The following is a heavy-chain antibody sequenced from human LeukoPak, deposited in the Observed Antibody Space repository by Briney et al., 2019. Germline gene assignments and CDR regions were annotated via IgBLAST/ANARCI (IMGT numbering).Heavy chain of an antibody. CDR2: IYYSGST. J-gene: IGHJ5*02. CDR3: ARGHHDSSGYYNWFDH. D-gene: IGHD3-22*01. Sequence: PSETLSLTCTVSGGSISSYYWSWIRQPPGKGLEWIGYIYYSGSTNYNPSLKSRVTISVDTSKNQFSLKLSSVTAADTAVYYCARGHHDSSGYYNWFDHWGQGTLVTVSS. V-gene: IGHV4-59*01. CDR1: GGSISSYY.